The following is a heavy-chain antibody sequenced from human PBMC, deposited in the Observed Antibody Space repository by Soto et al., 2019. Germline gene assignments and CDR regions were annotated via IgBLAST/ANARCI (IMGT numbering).Heavy chain of an antibody. D-gene: IGHD2-15*01. CDR3: TTRRDCSGGSCYFDP. J-gene: IGHJ5*02. Sequence: GSLRLSCAASGFTVSNAWMSWVRQAPGKGLEWVGRIKSKTDGGTTDYAAPVKGRFTISGDDSKNTLYLQMNSLKTEDTAVYYCTTRRDCSGGSCYFDPWGQGTLVTVSS. CDR2: IKSKTDGGTT. V-gene: IGHV3-15*01. CDR1: GFTVSNAW.